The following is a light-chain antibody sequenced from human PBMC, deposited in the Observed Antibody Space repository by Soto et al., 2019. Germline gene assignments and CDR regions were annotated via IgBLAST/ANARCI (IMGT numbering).Light chain of an antibody. J-gene: IGKJ4*01. CDR1: QSVLYSSNNKNY. V-gene: IGKV4-1*01. CDR3: QQYYSTPPT. CDR2: WAS. Sequence: DTVMTQSPDSLAVSLGERATINCKSSQSVLYSSNNKNYLAWYQQKPGQPPKLLIYWASTRESGVPDRFSGSGSGTDFTLTISSLQAEDVAVYYCQQYYSTPPTFGGGTKVEFK.